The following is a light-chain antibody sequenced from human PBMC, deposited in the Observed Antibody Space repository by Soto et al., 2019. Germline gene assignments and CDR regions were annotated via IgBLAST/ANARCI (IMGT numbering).Light chain of an antibody. Sequence: EILLTQSPCTLSLSAGERATLSCRASQRVSSGYLAWYQQKPGQAPRLLIYDASSRATGIPDRFSGSGSGTDFTLTISRLEPEDLAVYYCQQYGSSPRTFGKGTKVDIK. CDR2: DAS. J-gene: IGKJ1*01. V-gene: IGKV3-20*01. CDR3: QQYGSSPRT. CDR1: QRVSSGY.